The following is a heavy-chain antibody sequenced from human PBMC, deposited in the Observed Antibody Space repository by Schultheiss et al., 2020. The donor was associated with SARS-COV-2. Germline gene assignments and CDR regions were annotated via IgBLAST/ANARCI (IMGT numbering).Heavy chain of an antibody. D-gene: IGHD3-22*01. J-gene: IGHJ6*02. CDR2: ISYDGSNK. CDR1: GFTFSSYW. Sequence: GGSLRLSCAASGFTFSSYWMHWVRQAPGKGLEWVAVISYDGSNKYYADSVLGRFTISRDNAKNSLYLQMNSLRVEDTAVYYCARDLIPYDSSGYYSYYYYGMDVWGQGTTVTVSS. V-gene: IGHV3-30*07. CDR3: ARDLIPYDSSGYYSYYYYGMDV.